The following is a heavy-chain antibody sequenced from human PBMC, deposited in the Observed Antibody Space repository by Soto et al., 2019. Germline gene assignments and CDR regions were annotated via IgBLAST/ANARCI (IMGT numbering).Heavy chain of an antibody. J-gene: IGHJ4*02. V-gene: IGHV3-13*01. D-gene: IGHD3-22*01. CDR3: ARDGPLSSGYYSGYFDY. Sequence: GGSLRLSCAASGFTFSSYDMHWVRQATGKGLEWVSAIGTAGDTYYPGSVKGRFTISRENAKNSLYLQMNSLRAEDTAVYYCARDGPLSSGYYSGYFDYWGQGTLVTVS. CDR2: IGTAGDT. CDR1: GFTFSSYD.